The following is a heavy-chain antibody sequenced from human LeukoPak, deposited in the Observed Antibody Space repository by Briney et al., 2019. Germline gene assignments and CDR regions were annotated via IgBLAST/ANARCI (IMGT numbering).Heavy chain of an antibody. V-gene: IGHV4-39*01. CDR1: GGSISSSSYY. Sequence: SETLSLTCTVSGGSISSSSYYWGWIRQPPGKGLEWIGSIYYSGSTYYNPSLKSRATISVDTSKNQFSLKLSSVTAADTAVYYCARRGYDFWSGYHGEAFDIWGQGTMATVSS. CDR2: IYYSGST. J-gene: IGHJ3*02. CDR3: ARRGYDFWSGYHGEAFDI. D-gene: IGHD3-3*01.